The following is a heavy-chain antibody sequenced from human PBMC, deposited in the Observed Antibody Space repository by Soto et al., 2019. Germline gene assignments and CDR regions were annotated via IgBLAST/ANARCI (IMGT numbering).Heavy chain of an antibody. V-gene: IGHV1-69*04. CDR2: VNPILSMS. CDR1: GDTFSFYS. Sequence: QVQLVQSGAEVKRPGSSVKVSCKASGDTFSFYSINWVRQAPGLGLEWMGRVNPILSMSNYAQRFQGRVTMTADKSASAAYMELSGVRSEDTAMYYGATCYGSGYRAFGYWGQGALVSVSS. CDR3: ATCYGSGYRAFGY. D-gene: IGHD3-10*01. J-gene: IGHJ4*02.